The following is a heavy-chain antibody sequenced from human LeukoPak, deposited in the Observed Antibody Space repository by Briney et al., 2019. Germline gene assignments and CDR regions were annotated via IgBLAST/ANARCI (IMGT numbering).Heavy chain of an antibody. Sequence: ASVKVSCKASGYTFTGYYMHWVRQATGQGLEWMGWMNPNSGNTGYAQKFQGRVTMTRNTSISTAYMELSSLRSEDTAVYYCARGADFADYWGQGTLVTVSS. J-gene: IGHJ4*02. CDR2: MNPNSGNT. V-gene: IGHV1-8*02. CDR1: GYTFTGYY. CDR3: ARGADFADY.